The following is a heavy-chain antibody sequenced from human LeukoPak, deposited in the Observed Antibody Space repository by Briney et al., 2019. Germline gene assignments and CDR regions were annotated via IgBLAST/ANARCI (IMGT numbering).Heavy chain of an antibody. Sequence: PSETLSLTCTVSGGSISSYYWSWIRQPAGKGLVWIGRIYTSGSTNYNPSLKSRVTMSVDTSKNQFSLKLSSVTAADTAVYYCARVRGGNYYDSSGQNWFDPWGQGTLVTVSS. V-gene: IGHV4-4*07. D-gene: IGHD3-22*01. J-gene: IGHJ5*02. CDR3: ARVRGGNYYDSSGQNWFDP. CDR1: GGSISSYY. CDR2: IYTSGST.